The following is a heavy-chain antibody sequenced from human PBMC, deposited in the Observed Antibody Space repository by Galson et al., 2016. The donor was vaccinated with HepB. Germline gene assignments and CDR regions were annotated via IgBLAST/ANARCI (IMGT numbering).Heavy chain of an antibody. Sequence: ETLSLTCAVSGGSLSGYYWSWIRHSPGKGLEWIGEVNHSGSTTYNPSLKSRVTVSVDILKNQFSLELSSVTAADTAVYYCARGFYDSSGYFFPRQGTGYYFDNWGQGTLVTVSS. CDR3: ARGFYDSSGYFFPRQGTGYYFDN. D-gene: IGHD3-22*01. CDR2: VNHSGST. CDR1: GGSLSGYY. J-gene: IGHJ4*02. V-gene: IGHV4-34*01.